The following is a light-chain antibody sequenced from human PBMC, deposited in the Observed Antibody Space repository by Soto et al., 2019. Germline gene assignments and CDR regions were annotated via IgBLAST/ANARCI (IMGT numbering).Light chain of an antibody. CDR2: LGS. Sequence: DIVMTQSPLSLPVTPGEPASISCRSSQSLLHSNGYNYLDWYLQKPGQSPQLLIYLGSNRASGVPDRFSGSGSGTDFTLTISRVEAEDVGVYYCMQALQTTPTFGQGTKLEIK. J-gene: IGKJ2*01. CDR1: QSLLHSNGYNY. V-gene: IGKV2-28*01. CDR3: MQALQTTPT.